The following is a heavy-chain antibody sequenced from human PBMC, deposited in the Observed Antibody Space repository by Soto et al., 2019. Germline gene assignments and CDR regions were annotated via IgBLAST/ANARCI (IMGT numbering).Heavy chain of an antibody. D-gene: IGHD4-17*01. CDR3: ARDVPLGSGSDYLDAFDM. CDR2: IKKDESKT. Sequence: EVQLVESGGGLVQPGESLRLSCAASGFTFSDYWMTWVRQAPGKGLECVANIKKDESKTSYLDSVRGRFTISRDNARNSLYLQMESLRAVDTALYSCARDVPLGSGSDYLDAFDMWGQGTMVTVSS. CDR1: GFTFSDYW. V-gene: IGHV3-7*05. J-gene: IGHJ3*02.